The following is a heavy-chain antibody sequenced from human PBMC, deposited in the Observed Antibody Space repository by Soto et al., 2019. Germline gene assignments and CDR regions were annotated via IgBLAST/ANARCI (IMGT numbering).Heavy chain of an antibody. D-gene: IGHD6-6*01. J-gene: IGHJ5*02. CDR2: INPNSGGT. Sequence: ASVKVSCKASGYTFTGYYMHWVRQAPGQGLEWMGWINPNSGGTNYAQKFQGWVTMTRDTSISTAYMELSSLTSDDTALYYCAKDLTRQLAYWLDPWGQGTQVTVSS. CDR3: AKDLTRQLAYWLDP. V-gene: IGHV1-2*04. CDR1: GYTFTGYY.